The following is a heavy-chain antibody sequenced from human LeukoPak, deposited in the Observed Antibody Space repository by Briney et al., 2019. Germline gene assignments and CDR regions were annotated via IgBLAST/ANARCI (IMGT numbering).Heavy chain of an antibody. Sequence: SETLSLTCTVSGGSISSYYWSWIRQPPGKGLEWIGYIYYSGGTNYNPSLKSRVTISVDTSKNQFSLKLSSVTAADTAVYYCAKKQYYDFWSGSGGWFDPWGQGALVTVSS. V-gene: IGHV4-59*08. CDR1: GGSISSYY. CDR3: AKKQYYDFWSGSGGWFDP. CDR2: IYYSGGT. D-gene: IGHD3-3*01. J-gene: IGHJ5*02.